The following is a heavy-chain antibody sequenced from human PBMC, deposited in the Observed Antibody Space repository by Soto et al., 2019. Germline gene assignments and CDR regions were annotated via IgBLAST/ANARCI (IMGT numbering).Heavy chain of an antibody. CDR1: GGSISSGGYY. D-gene: IGHD3-3*01. Sequence: LCGGSISSGGYYWSWIRQHPGKGLEWIGYIYYSGSTYYNPSLKSRVTISVDTSKNQFSLKLSSVTAADTAVYYCARVGNYYDFWSGVDYWGQGTLVTVSS. J-gene: IGHJ4*02. CDR2: IYYSGST. V-gene: IGHV4-31*02. CDR3: ARVGNYYDFWSGVDY.